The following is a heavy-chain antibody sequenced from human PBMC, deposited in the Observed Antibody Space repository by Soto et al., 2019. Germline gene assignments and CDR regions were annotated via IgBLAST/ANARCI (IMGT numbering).Heavy chain of an antibody. CDR2: IIPMFGKP. V-gene: IGHV1-69*01. Sequence: QVQLVQSGAEVREPGSSVKVSCEASGGTFRSYAINWVRQAPGQGLEWMGGIIPMFGKPNYAEKFLGRVTISADESTRTAYMEVTRLKSEDTAVYYCARSMETNYFYCIDVWGLGTTVTVSS. J-gene: IGHJ6*02. CDR1: GGTFRSYA. D-gene: IGHD2-8*01. CDR3: ARSMETNYFYCIDV.